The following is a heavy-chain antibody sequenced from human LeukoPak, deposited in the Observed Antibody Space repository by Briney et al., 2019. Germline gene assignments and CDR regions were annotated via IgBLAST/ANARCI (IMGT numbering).Heavy chain of an antibody. CDR1: GGSISSSSYY. D-gene: IGHD4-11*01. V-gene: IGHV4-39*01. J-gene: IGHJ5*02. Sequence: SETLSLTCTVSGGSISSSSYYWGWIRQPPGKGLEWIGSIYYSGSTYYNPSLKSRVTISVDTSKNQFSLKLSSVTAADTAVYYCARRDYRGPWNWFDPWGQGTLVTVSS. CDR3: ARRDYRGPWNWFDP. CDR2: IYYSGST.